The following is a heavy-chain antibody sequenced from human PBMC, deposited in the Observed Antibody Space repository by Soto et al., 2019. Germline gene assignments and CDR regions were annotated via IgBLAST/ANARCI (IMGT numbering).Heavy chain of an antibody. J-gene: IGHJ2*01. CDR3: ASQVEGHDYGNTDWYFDL. CDR2: IIPIFGTA. V-gene: IGHV1-69*12. Sequence: QVQLVQSGAEVKKPGSSVKVSCKASGGTFSSYAISWVRQAPGQGLEWMGGIIPIFGTANYAQKFQGRVTITADESTSTDYMELGSLRSEDTAVYYCASQVEGHDYGNTDWYFDLWGRGTLVTVSS. D-gene: IGHD4-4*01. CDR1: GGTFSSYA.